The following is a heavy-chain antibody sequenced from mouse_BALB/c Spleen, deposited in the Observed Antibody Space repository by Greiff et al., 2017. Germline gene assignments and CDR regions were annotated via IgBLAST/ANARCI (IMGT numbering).Heavy chain of an antibody. J-gene: IGHJ4*01. CDR2: IYPYNGGT. CDR1: GYTFTDYN. CDR3: ARGDSLIYYYGSRETYYAMDY. D-gene: IGHD1-1*01. Sequence: EVQLQQSGPELVKPGASVKISCKASGYTFTDYNMHWVKQSHGKSLEWIGYIYPYNGGTGYNQKFKSKATLTVDNSSSTAYMELRSLTSEDSAVYYCARGDSLIYYYGSRETYYAMDYWGQGTSVTVSS. V-gene: IGHV1S29*02.